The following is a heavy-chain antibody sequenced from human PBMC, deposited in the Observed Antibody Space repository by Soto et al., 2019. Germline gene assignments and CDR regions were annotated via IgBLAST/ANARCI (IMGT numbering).Heavy chain of an antibody. V-gene: IGHV3-15*07. CDR3: TAPLTGSIISS. CDR2: IKNKAAGGTT. Sequence: EVQLVESGGGLVKPGGSLRLSCAASGFIFNNALMNWVRQAPGKWLEWVGRIKNKAAGGTTDYAAPVKGRFSISRDASKKTLYLQMNSLKTEDTGLYYWTAPLTGSIISSWGQGTLVIVSS. CDR1: GFIFNNAL. J-gene: IGHJ5*02. D-gene: IGHD7-27*01.